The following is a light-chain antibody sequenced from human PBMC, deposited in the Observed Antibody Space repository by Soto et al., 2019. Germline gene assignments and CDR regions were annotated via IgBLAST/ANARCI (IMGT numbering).Light chain of an antibody. Sequence: EFVLTQSLATLSVSPGERVTLSCRASQSVSGYLAWYQQKPGQAPRLLIYDTSNRATGIPARVSGSGSGTEFTPNFSSLEPEEFEVYYCQKHRNWGFGGGTKEETK. J-gene: IGKJ4*02. CDR1: QSVSGY. CDR3: QKHRNWG. CDR2: DTS. V-gene: IGKV3-11*01.